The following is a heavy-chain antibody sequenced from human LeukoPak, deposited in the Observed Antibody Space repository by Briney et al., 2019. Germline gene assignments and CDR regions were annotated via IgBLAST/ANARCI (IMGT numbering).Heavy chain of an antibody. CDR2: IYTSGST. V-gene: IGHV4-61*02. CDR1: GGSISSGSYY. J-gene: IGHJ4*02. D-gene: IGHD3-22*01. Sequence: SSETLSLTCTVSGGSISSGSYYWSWIRQPAGKGLEWIGRIYTSGSTNYNPSLKSRVTIPVDTSKNQFSLKLSSVTAADTAVYYCASGLSDSSGYYGLDYWGQGTLVTVSS. CDR3: ASGLSDSSGYYGLDY.